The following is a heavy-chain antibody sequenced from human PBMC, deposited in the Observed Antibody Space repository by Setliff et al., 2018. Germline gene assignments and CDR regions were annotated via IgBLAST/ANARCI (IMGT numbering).Heavy chain of an antibody. CDR3: ARDLYSSSSGGFYYYYYSMDV. Sequence: SETLSLTCTVSGGSISSGSYYWSWIRQPAGKGLEWIGHIYSSGSTNYNPSLKSRVTISVDRSKNQFSLKLSSVIAADTAVYYCARDLYSSSSGGFYYYYYSMDVWGKGTTVTVSS. D-gene: IGHD6-6*01. CDR1: GGSISSGSYY. J-gene: IGHJ6*03. V-gene: IGHV4-61*09. CDR2: IYSSGST.